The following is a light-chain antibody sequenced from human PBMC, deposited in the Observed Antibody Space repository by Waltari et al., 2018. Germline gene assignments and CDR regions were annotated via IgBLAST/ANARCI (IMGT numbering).Light chain of an antibody. CDR2: DVS. CDR1: NSAMGGYQL. CDR3: ISYSGTTTFVL. J-gene: IGLJ3*02. V-gene: IGLV2-14*03. Sequence: QSGLTQHHSVSGSPGQSLTITCLGTNSAMGGYQLVSWYQEHPGKVPKLILFDVSERPSGVSNRFSGSKSGNTASLTISGLQAEDEAHYYCISYSGTTTFVLFGGGTKLTVL.